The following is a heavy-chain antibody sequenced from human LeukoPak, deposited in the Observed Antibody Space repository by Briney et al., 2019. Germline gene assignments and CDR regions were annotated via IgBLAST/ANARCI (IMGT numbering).Heavy chain of an antibody. Sequence: PSETLSLTCTISDDSISNSRYFWAWIRQSPGKGLEWLASINYSGRTYYNPSLNSRLTISVDTAKRQFSLKLTSVTAADTALYYCARDIDDVGALLDFWGQGTLVTVSS. D-gene: IGHD1-26*01. CDR3: ARDIDDVGALLDF. J-gene: IGHJ4*02. CDR1: DDSISNSRYF. V-gene: IGHV4-39*07. CDR2: INYSGRT.